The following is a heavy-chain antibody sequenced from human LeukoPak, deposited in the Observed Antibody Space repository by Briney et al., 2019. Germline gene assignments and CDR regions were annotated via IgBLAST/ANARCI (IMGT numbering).Heavy chain of an antibody. CDR1: GFTFSDYY. D-gene: IGHD2-2*02. J-gene: IGHJ3*02. Sequence: PGGSLRLSCAASGFTFSDYYMSWIRQAPGKGLEWVSYISSSSSTIYYADSVKGRFTIFRDNAKNSLYLQMNSLRAEDTAMYYCAGTYQLLYDDAFDIWGQGTMVTVSS. CDR2: ISSSSSTI. V-gene: IGHV3-11*04. CDR3: AGTYQLLYDDAFDI.